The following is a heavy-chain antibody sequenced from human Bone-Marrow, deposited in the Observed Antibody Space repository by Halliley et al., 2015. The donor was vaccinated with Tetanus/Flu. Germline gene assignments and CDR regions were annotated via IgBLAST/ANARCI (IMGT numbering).Heavy chain of an antibody. Sequence: QVQLVQSGAEVKKPGASVKVSCTASGYTFKNYGIMWARQAPGQGLEWMGWITAYNGKRDYSQKLQGRVTMTTDTSTSTAYMELRSLRSDDTAVYYCARGSISTFIYHYGMDVWGQGTTVTVSS. V-gene: IGHV1-18*01. CDR1: GYTFKNYG. CDR2: ITAYNGKR. J-gene: IGHJ6*02. CDR3: ARGSISTFIYHYGMDV. D-gene: IGHD2-2*02.